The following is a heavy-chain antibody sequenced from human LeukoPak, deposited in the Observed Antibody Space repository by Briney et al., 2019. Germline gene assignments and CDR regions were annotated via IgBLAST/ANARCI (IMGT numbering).Heavy chain of an antibody. D-gene: IGHD6-19*01. CDR2: ITSSSNYI. CDR1: GFTFSSYG. V-gene: IGHV3-21*01. CDR3: ARVGYSSGWRAPDFDY. J-gene: IGHJ4*02. Sequence: KAGRSLRLSCAASGFTFSSYGMHWVRQAPGKGLEWVSSITSSSNYIYYADSVKGRFTISRDNAKNSLYLQMNSLRADDTAVYYCARVGYSSGWRAPDFDYWGQGTLVIVSS.